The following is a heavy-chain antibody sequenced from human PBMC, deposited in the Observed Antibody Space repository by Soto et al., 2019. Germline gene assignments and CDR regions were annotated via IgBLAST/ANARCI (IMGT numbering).Heavy chain of an antibody. D-gene: IGHD2-15*01. CDR3: ARWGYCSGGSCYRDAFDI. CDR1: GYTFTGYY. V-gene: IGHV1-2*04. CDR2: INPNSGGT. J-gene: IGHJ3*02. Sequence: ASVKVSCKASGYTFTGYYMHWVRQAPGQGLEWMGWINPNSGGTNYAQKFQGWVTMTRDTSISTAYMELSRLRSDDTAVYYCARWGYCSGGSCYRDAFDIWGQGTMVTVPS.